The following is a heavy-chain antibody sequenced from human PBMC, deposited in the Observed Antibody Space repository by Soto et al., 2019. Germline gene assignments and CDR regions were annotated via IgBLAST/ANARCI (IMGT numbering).Heavy chain of an antibody. Sequence: GGSLILSCVVSGLTFSNAWMTWVRQAPGKGLEWVGRIKSKTDGAATEFAAPVEGRFTLSRDDSKNTVYLDMSSLRTEDTGVYYCTTDPRWGFWGQGTMVTVSS. V-gene: IGHV3-15*07. CDR3: TTDPRWGF. CDR1: GLTFSNAW. D-gene: IGHD3-16*01. CDR2: IKSKTDGAAT. J-gene: IGHJ3*01.